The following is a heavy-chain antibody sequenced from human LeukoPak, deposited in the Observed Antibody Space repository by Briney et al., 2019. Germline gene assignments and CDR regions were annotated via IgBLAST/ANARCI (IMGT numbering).Heavy chain of an antibody. Sequence: PSETLSLTCIVSGGSLNSPNYYWGWIRQPPGKGLEWIATISYSGTTYYNPSLKSRLTISVDTSKNQFSLKLTSVTAADTAVYYCVRHDHYGSLNWFDPWGQGTLITVSS. J-gene: IGHJ5*02. CDR1: GGSLNSPNYY. CDR3: VRHDHYGSLNWFDP. CDR2: ISYSGTT. V-gene: IGHV4-39*01. D-gene: IGHD3-10*01.